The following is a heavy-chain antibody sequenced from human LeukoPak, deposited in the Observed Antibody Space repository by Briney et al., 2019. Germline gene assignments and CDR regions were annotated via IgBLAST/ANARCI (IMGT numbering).Heavy chain of an antibody. CDR1: GFTFSSYA. V-gene: IGHV3-23*01. J-gene: IGHJ4*02. CDR2: ISGRGTST. D-gene: IGHD2-15*01. Sequence: GGSLRLSCAASGFTFSSYAMSWVRQAPGKGLEWVSSISGRGTSTFYADSVMGHITISRDNSKNTLSLQINSLRAEDTAIYYCAKEVCSSGGSCPLVYWGQGTLVTVSS. CDR3: AKEVCSSGGSCPLVY.